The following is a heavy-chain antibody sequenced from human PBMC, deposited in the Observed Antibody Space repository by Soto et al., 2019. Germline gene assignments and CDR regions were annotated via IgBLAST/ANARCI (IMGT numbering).Heavy chain of an antibody. D-gene: IGHD3-22*01. CDR1: GFTFTSSA. CDR3: VADSLNYYDSSGPDY. V-gene: IGHV1-58*01. Sequence: SVKVSGKAAGFTFTSSAVQWVLQALLQRLEWIGWIVVGSGNTNYAQKFQERVTITRDMSTSTAYMELSSLRSEDTAVYYCVADSLNYYDSSGPDYWGQGTLVTVSS. CDR2: IVVGSGNT. J-gene: IGHJ4*02.